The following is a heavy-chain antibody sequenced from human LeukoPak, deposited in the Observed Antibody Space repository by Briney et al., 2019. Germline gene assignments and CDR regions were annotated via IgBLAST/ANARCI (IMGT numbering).Heavy chain of an antibody. CDR3: ARDTYYYDSSGPMGRAFDI. CDR1: GGTFSSYA. D-gene: IGHD3-22*01. V-gene: IGHV1-69*04. Sequence: GSSVTVSCKASGGTFSSYAISWVRQAPGQGLEWMGRIIPILGIANYAQKFQGRVTITADKSTSTAYMELSSLRSEDTAVYYCARDTYYYDSSGPMGRAFDIWGQGTMVTVSS. J-gene: IGHJ3*02. CDR2: IIPILGIA.